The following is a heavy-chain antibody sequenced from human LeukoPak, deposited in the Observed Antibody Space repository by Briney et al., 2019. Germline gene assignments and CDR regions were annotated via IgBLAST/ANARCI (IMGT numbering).Heavy chain of an antibody. CDR1: GFTFSSCW. Sequence: GGSLRLPCAASGFTFSSCWLHWVRQAPGKGLVWVSRINSDESSRTYADSVKGRFTISRDNAKNTLYLQMNRLRAEDTAVYYCARTTYYGDYWGQGTLVTVSS. CDR3: ARTTYYGDY. V-gene: IGHV3-74*01. D-gene: IGHD4-17*01. CDR2: INSDESSR. J-gene: IGHJ4*02.